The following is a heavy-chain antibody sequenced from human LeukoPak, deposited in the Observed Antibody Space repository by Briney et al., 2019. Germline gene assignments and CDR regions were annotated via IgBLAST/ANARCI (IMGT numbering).Heavy chain of an antibody. CDR2: MNPNSGNT. J-gene: IGHJ3*02. V-gene: IGHV1-8*01. D-gene: IGHD3-9*01. CDR1: GYTFTTYD. CDR3: TRWHYDILTGYNGYDAFDI. Sequence: ASVKVSCKASGYTFTTYDINWVRQVTGQGLEWMGWMNPNSGNTGYAQKFQGRLTMTSNTHISTAYMELSSLRSEDTAVYYCTRWHYDILTGYNGYDAFDIWGQGTMVTVSS.